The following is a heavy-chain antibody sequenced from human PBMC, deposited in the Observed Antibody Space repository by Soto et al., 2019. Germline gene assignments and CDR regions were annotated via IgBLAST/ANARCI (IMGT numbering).Heavy chain of an antibody. Sequence: QVQLQESGPGLVKPSQTLSLTCSVSGGSISGGGYYWSWIRQHPGEGLEWIGYISYRGSTYYNPSVKSRLTISADTSKNQFSLKMSSVTAADTAVYYCAREWGNYNWFDPWGQGTLVTVSS. CDR3: AREWGNYNWFDP. V-gene: IGHV4-31*03. D-gene: IGHD7-27*01. CDR1: GGSISGGGYY. J-gene: IGHJ5*02. CDR2: ISYRGST.